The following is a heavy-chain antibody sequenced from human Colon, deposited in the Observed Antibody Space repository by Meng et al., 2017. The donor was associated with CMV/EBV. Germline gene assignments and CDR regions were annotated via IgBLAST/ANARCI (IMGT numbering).Heavy chain of an antibody. D-gene: IGHD1-26*01. Sequence: GGSLRLSCAASGFTFGSYALHWVRQAPGKGLEWVALISSDGSLKYYTDSVKGRFTVSRDNSKNTLYLQMTSLRDEDTAVYSCARVGDYPGGYYDYWGQGTLVTVSS. CDR1: GFTFGSYA. V-gene: IGHV3-30-3*01. CDR3: ARVGDYPGGYYDY. J-gene: IGHJ4*02. CDR2: ISSDGSLK.